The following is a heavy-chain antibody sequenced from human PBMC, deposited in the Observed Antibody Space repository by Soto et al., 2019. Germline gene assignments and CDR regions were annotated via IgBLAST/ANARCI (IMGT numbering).Heavy chain of an antibody. J-gene: IGHJ5*02. CDR2: IYYSGST. D-gene: IGHD2-2*01. CDR1: GGSISSGDYY. Sequence: PSETLSLTCTVSGGSISSGDYYWSWIRQPPGKGLEWIGYIYYSGSTYYNPSLKSRVTISVDTSKNQFSLKLSSVTAADTAVYYCAREVIGRDILVVNRWFDPWGQXTL. V-gene: IGHV4-30-4*01. CDR3: AREVIGRDILVVNRWFDP.